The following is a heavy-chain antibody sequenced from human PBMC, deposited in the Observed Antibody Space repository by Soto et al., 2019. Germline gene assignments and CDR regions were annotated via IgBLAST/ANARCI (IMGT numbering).Heavy chain of an antibody. V-gene: IGHV1-69*01. J-gene: IGHJ6*02. D-gene: IGHD3-9*01. Sequence: QVQLVQSGAEVKKPGSSVKVSCKASGGTFSSYAISWVRQAPGQGLEWMGGIIPIFGTANYAQKFQGRVTITADESTSTAYMELSSLRSEDTAVYYCARAITKRGELRYFDWLPYYYYGMDVWGQGTTVTVSS. CDR1: GGTFSSYA. CDR3: ARAITKRGELRYFDWLPYYYYGMDV. CDR2: IIPIFGTA.